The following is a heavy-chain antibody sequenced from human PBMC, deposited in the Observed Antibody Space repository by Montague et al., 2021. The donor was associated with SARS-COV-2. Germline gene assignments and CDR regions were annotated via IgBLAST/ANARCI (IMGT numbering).Heavy chain of an antibody. D-gene: IGHD3-10*01. V-gene: IGHV2-70*11. Sequence: PALVKPTQTLTLTCTFSGFSLSTSGMCVSWIRQPPGKALEWLTRIDWDDDKHYSTSLKTRLTISKDTSKNQVVLTMTNMDPVDTATYYCARSSVVRGVSLDYWGQGTLVTVSS. CDR3: ARSSVVRGVSLDY. CDR2: IDWDDDK. CDR1: GFSLSTSGMC. J-gene: IGHJ4*02.